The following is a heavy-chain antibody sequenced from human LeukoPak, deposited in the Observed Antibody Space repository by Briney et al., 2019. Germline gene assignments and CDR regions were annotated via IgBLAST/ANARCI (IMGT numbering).Heavy chain of an antibody. J-gene: IGHJ4*02. V-gene: IGHV4-4*02. CDR3: ARDGGTYYYDSSGYGGVGY. CDR2: IYHSGST. D-gene: IGHD3-22*01. Sequence: SETLSLTCAVSGGSISSSNWWSWVRQPPGKGLEWIGEIYHSGSTNYNPSLKSRVTISVDTSKNQFSLKLSSVTAADTAVYYCARDGGTYYYDSSGYGGVGYWGQGTLVTVSS. CDR1: GGSISSSNW.